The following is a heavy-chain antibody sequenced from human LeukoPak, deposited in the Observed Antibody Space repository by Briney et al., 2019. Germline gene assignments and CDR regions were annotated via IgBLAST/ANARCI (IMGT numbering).Heavy chain of an antibody. Sequence: ASVKVSCKASGYTFTSYDINWVRQAPGQGLEWMGWISAYNGNTNYAQKLQGRVTMTTDTSTSTAYMELRSLRSDDTAVYYCARVAITMIVVVYYGAIGMDVWGQGTTVTVSS. J-gene: IGHJ6*02. CDR3: ARVAITMIVVVYYGAIGMDV. D-gene: IGHD3-22*01. V-gene: IGHV1-18*01. CDR1: GYTFTSYD. CDR2: ISAYNGNT.